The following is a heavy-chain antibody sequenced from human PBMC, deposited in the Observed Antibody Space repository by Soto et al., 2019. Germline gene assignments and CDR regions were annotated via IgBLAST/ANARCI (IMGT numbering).Heavy chain of an antibody. J-gene: IGHJ4*02. CDR1: GFTVSSHY. V-gene: IGHV3-53*01. CDR2: IYSGGST. D-gene: IGHD3-22*01. Sequence: EVQLLESGGGLVQPGGSLRLSCAASGFTVSSHYMSWVRQAPGKGLEWVSVIYSGGSTYYADSVKGRFTISRDNSKNTLYLQMNSLRAEDTAVYYCARGLSAGYYDSSGYYFDFDYWGQGTLVTVSS. CDR3: ARGLSAGYYDSSGYYFDFDY.